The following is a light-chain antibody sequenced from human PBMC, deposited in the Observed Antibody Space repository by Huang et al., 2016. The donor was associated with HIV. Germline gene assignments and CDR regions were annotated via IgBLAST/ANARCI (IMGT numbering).Light chain of an antibody. V-gene: IGKV1-39*01. CDR1: QSIGSY. J-gene: IGKJ4*01. Sequence: DIQMTQSPSSLSASVGDRVTITCRASQSIGSYLNLYQQKPGKDPKLLIYATSSLQSGGPSRFSGSGSGTDFTLTISSLQPEDFASYFCQQTNSAPLTFGGGTKVEIK. CDR3: QQTNSAPLT. CDR2: ATS.